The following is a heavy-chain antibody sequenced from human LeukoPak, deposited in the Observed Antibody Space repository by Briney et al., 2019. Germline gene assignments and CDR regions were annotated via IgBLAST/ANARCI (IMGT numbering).Heavy chain of an antibody. CDR1: GFTFSSYS. Sequence: GESLRLPCAASGFTFSSYSMNWVRQAPGKGLEWVSYISSSGGTIYDADSVRGRFTISRDNAKNSLYLQMNSLRDEDTAVYYCARERGYNYGYSDYWGQGTLVTVSS. V-gene: IGHV3-48*02. CDR3: ARERGYNYGYSDY. CDR2: ISSSGGTI. J-gene: IGHJ4*02. D-gene: IGHD5-18*01.